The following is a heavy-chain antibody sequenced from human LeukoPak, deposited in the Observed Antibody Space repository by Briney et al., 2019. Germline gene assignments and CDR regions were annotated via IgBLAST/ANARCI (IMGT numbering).Heavy chain of an antibody. Sequence: GGSLRLSCAASGFTFSSYEMNWVRQAPGKGLEWVSYISSSGSTIYYADSVKGRFTISRDNAKNSLYLQMNSLRAEDTAVYYCARDQYGGDSIIDYWGQGTLVTVSS. CDR1: GFTFSSYE. V-gene: IGHV3-48*03. CDR3: ARDQYGGDSIIDY. J-gene: IGHJ4*02. CDR2: ISSSGSTI. D-gene: IGHD4-23*01.